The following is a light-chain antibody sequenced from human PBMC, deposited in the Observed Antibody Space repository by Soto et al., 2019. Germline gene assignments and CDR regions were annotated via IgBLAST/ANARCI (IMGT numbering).Light chain of an antibody. CDR3: QQYVSYSWT. J-gene: IGKJ1*01. CDR2: DAS. CDR1: QNVGSW. V-gene: IGKV1-5*01. Sequence: DIQMTQSPSTLSASVGDRVTITCWASQNVGSWLAWYQQKPGKAPNLLIYDASSLERGVPSRFSGSGSGTEFTLTISSMPPAAFPKYDCQQYVSYSWTFGQATKVDI.